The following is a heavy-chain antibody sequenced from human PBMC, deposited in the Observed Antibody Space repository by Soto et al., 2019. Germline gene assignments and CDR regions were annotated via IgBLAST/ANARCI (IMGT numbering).Heavy chain of an antibody. D-gene: IGHD6-6*01. J-gene: IGHJ6*02. CDR1: GFTFGSYS. V-gene: IGHV3-21*01. CDR3: ARDLRQLVRDYYYGMDV. Sequence: PGGSLRLSCAASGFTFGSYSMNWVRQAPGRGLEWVSSISSSSSYIYYADSVKGRFTISRDNAKNSLYLQMNSLRAEDTAVYYCARDLRQLVRDYYYGMDVWGQGTTVTVSS. CDR2: ISSSSSYI.